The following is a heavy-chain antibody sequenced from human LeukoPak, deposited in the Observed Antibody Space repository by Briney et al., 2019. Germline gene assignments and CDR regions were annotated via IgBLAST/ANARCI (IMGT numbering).Heavy chain of an antibody. CDR2: ISSSSSYI. CDR1: GFTFSSYA. V-gene: IGHV3-21*01. D-gene: IGHD6-13*01. Sequence: GGSLRLSCAASGFTFSSYAMSWVRQAPGKGLEWVSSISSSSSYIYYADSVKGRFTISRDNAKNSLYLQMNSLRAEDTAVYYCAREERQQLHFDYWGQGTLVTVSS. CDR3: AREERQQLHFDY. J-gene: IGHJ4*02.